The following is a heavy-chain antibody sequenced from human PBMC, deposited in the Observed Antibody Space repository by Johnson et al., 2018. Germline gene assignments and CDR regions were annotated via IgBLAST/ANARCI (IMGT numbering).Heavy chain of an antibody. V-gene: IGHV3-7*03. CDR3: AREGRDGYNDDAFDI. Sequence: VQSGGSLRLSCAASGFTFSSYWMSWVRQAPGKGLEWVANIKQDGSEKYYVDSVKGRFTISRDNAKNSLYLQMNSLRAEDTAVYYCAREGRDGYNDDAFDIWGQGTMVTVSS. CDR2: IKQDGSEK. D-gene: IGHD5-24*01. J-gene: IGHJ3*02. CDR1: GFTFSSYW.